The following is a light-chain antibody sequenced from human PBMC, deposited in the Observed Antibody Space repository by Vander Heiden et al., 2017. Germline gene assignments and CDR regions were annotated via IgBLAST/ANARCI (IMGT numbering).Light chain of an antibody. V-gene: IGKV3-11*01. Sequence: EIVLTQSPATLPLSPGERSTLSCRASQSVSSYLAWYQQKPGQAPRLLIYDASNRATGIPARFSGSGSGTDFTLTSSSLEPEDFAVYYCQQRSTSPTFGQGTKLDIK. CDR2: DAS. CDR1: QSVSSY. CDR3: QQRSTSPT. J-gene: IGKJ2*01.